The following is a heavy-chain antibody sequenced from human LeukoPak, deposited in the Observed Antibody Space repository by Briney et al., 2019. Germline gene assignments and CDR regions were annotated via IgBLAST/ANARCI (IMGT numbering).Heavy chain of an antibody. CDR1: GFTFSSYG. J-gene: IGHJ3*02. CDR2: ISYDGSNK. V-gene: IGHV3-30*03. Sequence: GGSLRLSCAASGFTFSSYGMHWVRQAPGKGLEWVAVISYDGSNKYYADSVKGRFTISRDNAKNSLYLQMNSLRAEDTAVYYCARVMAVRGPLDIWGQGTMVTVSS. D-gene: IGHD3-10*01. CDR3: ARVMAVRGPLDI.